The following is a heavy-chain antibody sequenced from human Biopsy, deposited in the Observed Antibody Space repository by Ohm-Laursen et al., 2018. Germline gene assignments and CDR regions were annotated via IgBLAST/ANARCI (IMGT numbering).Heavy chain of an antibody. CDR3: AADADGYYTEFDY. J-gene: IGHJ4*02. CDR2: IVPILGHL. CDR1: GSPSSNYA. Sequence: GASVKVSCKASGSPSSNYAFSWVRQAPGQGLEWVGRIVPILGHLNYAQRFQGRVSITADKSTTYVYMELSSLTSGDTAVYYCAADADGYYTEFDYWGPGTLVTVSS. V-gene: IGHV1-69*04. D-gene: IGHD3-3*01.